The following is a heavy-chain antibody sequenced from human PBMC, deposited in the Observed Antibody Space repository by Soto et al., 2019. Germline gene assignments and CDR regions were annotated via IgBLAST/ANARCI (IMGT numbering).Heavy chain of an antibody. Sequence: EVQLVESGGGLVQPGESLTLSCAASGFTFSSYWMHWVRQAPGKELVWVSRIKSDGSGTYYADSVKGRLTISRDNARNTLYLQMNSLRVEDMAVYFCARGDGDHHDGNGYLGRHWGQGTLVTVSS. CDR3: ARGDGDHHDGNGYLGRH. CDR1: GFTFSSYW. D-gene: IGHD5-18*01. CDR2: IKSDGSGT. V-gene: IGHV3-74*01. J-gene: IGHJ4*02.